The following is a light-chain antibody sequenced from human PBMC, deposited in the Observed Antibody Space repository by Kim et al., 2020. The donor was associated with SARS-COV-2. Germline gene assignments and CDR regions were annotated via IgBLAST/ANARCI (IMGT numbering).Light chain of an antibody. CDR3: QQSYSTLS. CDR1: QRIGSY. J-gene: IGKJ4*01. CDR2: SAS. V-gene: IGKV1-39*01. Sequence: SLSASVGDRVTITCRASQRIGSYVNWYQQKPGKAPNLLIYSASTLQSGVPSRFRGSGSGTDFTLTISSLQPEDFATYYCQQSYSTLSFGGGTKLEI.